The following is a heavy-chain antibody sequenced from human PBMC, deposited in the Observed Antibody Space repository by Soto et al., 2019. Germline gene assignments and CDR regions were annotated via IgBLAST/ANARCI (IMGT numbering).Heavy chain of an antibody. CDR2: INHSGST. J-gene: IGHJ4*02. CDR1: GGSFSGYY. D-gene: IGHD1-26*01. V-gene: IGHV4-34*01. Sequence: SETLSLTCAVYGGSFSGYYWSWIRQPPGKGLEWIGEINHSGSTNYNPSLKSRVTISVDTSKNQFSLKLSSVTAADTAVYYCARGVIVGATEHRPPQNFDYWGQGTLVTVSS. CDR3: ARGVIVGATEHRPPQNFDY.